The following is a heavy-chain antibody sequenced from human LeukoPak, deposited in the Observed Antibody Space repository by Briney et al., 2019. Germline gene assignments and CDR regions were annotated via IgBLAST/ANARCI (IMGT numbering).Heavy chain of an antibody. V-gene: IGHV4-34*01. CDR3: ARSHYYDSSGSHNNWFDP. CDR2: INHSGST. CDR1: GGSFSGYY. Sequence: SETLSLTCAVYGGSFSGYYWSWIRQPPGKGLEWIGEINHSGSTNYNPSLKSRVTISVDTSKNQFSLKLSSVTAADTVVYYCARSHYYDSSGSHNNWFDPWGQGTLVTVSS. D-gene: IGHD3-22*01. J-gene: IGHJ5*02.